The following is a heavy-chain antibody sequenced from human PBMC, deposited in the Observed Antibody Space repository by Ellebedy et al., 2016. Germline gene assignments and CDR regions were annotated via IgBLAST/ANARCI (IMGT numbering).Heavy chain of an antibody. V-gene: IGHV4-39*07. Sequence: SETLSLXXTVSGGSFFSSRYYWGWIRQPPGKGLEWIGSIYYSGSTYYNPSLKSRVTISVDTSKNQFSLKLSSVTAADTAVYYCARDPYYYDSSGYPNWGQGTLVTVSS. CDR3: ARDPYYYDSSGYPN. J-gene: IGHJ4*02. CDR1: GGSFFSSRYY. D-gene: IGHD3-22*01. CDR2: IYYSGST.